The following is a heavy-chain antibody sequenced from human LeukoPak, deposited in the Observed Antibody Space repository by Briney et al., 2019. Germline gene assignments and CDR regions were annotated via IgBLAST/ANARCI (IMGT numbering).Heavy chain of an antibody. Sequence: GGSLRLSCAASGFIFSSYGMHWVRQAPGKGLEWVAFIWYDGSSKYYADSVKGRFTISRDNSKNTLYLEMNSLRAEDTAVYFCASGVIIATAGSLDYWGQGTLVTVSS. D-gene: IGHD6-13*01. CDR3: ASGVIIATAGSLDY. V-gene: IGHV3-33*01. J-gene: IGHJ4*02. CDR2: IWYDGSSK. CDR1: GFIFSSYG.